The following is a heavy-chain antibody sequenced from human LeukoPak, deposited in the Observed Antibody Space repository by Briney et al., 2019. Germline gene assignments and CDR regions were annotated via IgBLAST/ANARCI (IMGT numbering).Heavy chain of an antibody. CDR3: ASPIRTVDPAVAFDY. CDR2: IYPGDSDT. CDR1: GYSFTNYW. V-gene: IGHV5-51*01. D-gene: IGHD5-18*01. Sequence: GEALKISCKGSGYSFTNYWIAWVRQMPGKGLEWMGIIYPGDSDTRYSPSFQGQVTISADKSISPAYLQWSSLKASDTAMYYCASPIRTVDPAVAFDYWGQGTLVTVSS. J-gene: IGHJ4*02.